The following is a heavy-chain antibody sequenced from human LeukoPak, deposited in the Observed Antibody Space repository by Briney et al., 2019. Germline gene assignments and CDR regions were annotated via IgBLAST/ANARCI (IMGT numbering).Heavy chain of an antibody. CDR2: ISWNSGSI. V-gene: IGHV3-9*01. Sequence: PGGSLRLSCAASGFTFDDYAMHWVRQAPGKGLEWVSGISWNSGSIGYADSVKGRFTISRDNAKNSLYLRMNSLRAEDTALYYCAKAVIWSYGSIFDYWGRGTLVTVSS. J-gene: IGHJ4*02. CDR3: AKAVIWSYGSIFDY. CDR1: GFTFDDYA. D-gene: IGHD5-18*01.